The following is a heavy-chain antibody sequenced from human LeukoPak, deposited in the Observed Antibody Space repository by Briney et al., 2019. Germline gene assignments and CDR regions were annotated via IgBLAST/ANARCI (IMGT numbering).Heavy chain of an antibody. Sequence: GGSLRLSCAASGFTFSSYSMNWVRQAPGKGLEWVSSISSSSSYIYYADSVKGRFTISRDNAKNSLYLQTNSLRPEDTAVYYCARVQWLRSGYNWFDPWGQGTLVTVSS. V-gene: IGHV3-21*01. CDR2: ISSSSSYI. CDR3: ARVQWLRSGYNWFDP. D-gene: IGHD5-12*01. CDR1: GFTFSSYS. J-gene: IGHJ5*02.